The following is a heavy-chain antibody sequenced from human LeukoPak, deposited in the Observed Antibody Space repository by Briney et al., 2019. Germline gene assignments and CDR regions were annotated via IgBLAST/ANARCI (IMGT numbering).Heavy chain of an antibody. CDR2: INHSGST. D-gene: IGHD1-26*01. V-gene: IGHV4-34*01. CDR1: GGSFSGYY. J-gene: IGHJ4*02. Sequence: SETLSLTCAVYGGSFSGYYWSWIRQPPGKGLEWIGEINHSGSTNYNPSLKSRVTILVDTSKNQFSLKLSSVTAADTAVYYCARGLWELQKPNYFDYWGQGTLVTVSS. CDR3: ARGLWELQKPNYFDY.